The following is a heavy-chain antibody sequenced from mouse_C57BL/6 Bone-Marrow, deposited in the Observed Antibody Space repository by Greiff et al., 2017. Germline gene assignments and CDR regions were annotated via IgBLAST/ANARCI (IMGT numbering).Heavy chain of an antibody. CDR2: IYPGSGNT. Sequence: VQVVESGAELVRPGASVKLSCKASGYTFTDYYINWVKQRPGQGLEWIARIYPGSGNTYYNEKFKGKATLTAEKSSSTAYMQLSSLTSEDSAVYFCACLLSRYFDVWGTGTTVTVSS. V-gene: IGHV1-76*01. J-gene: IGHJ1*03. D-gene: IGHD2-10*01. CDR3: ACLLSRYFDV. CDR1: GYTFTDYY.